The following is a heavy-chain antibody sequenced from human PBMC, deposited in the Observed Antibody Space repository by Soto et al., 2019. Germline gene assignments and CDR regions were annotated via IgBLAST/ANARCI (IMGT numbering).Heavy chain of an antibody. CDR1: GFTFSSYG. J-gene: IGHJ4*02. Sequence: QVQLVESGGGVVQPGRSLRLSCAAPGFTFSSYGMHWVRQAPGKGLEWVAVISYDGSNKYYADSVKGRFTISRDNSKNTLYLQMNSLRAEDTAVYYCAKDDSSGYYPGGRDYWGQGTLVTVSS. D-gene: IGHD3-22*01. V-gene: IGHV3-30*18. CDR2: ISYDGSNK. CDR3: AKDDSSGYYPGGRDY.